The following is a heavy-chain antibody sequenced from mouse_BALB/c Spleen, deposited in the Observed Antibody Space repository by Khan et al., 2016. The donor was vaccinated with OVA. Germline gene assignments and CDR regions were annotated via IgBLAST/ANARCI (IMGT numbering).Heavy chain of an antibody. CDR1: GFTFSTYG. V-gene: IGHV5-6*01. CDR3: TRLAYYYGREGFAY. Sequence: EVELVESGGDLVKPGGSLKLSCVASGFTFSTYGMSWVRQTPDKRLEWVATVSTGGSYTYYPDRVKGRFIISRDNAKNTLYLQMSGLTSEDTAMFYCTRLAYYYGREGFAYWGQGTLVTVSA. CDR2: VSTGGSYT. J-gene: IGHJ3*01. D-gene: IGHD1-1*01.